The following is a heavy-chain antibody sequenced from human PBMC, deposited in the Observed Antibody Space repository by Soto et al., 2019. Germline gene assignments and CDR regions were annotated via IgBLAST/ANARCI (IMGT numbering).Heavy chain of an antibody. CDR2: MNPNSCNM. CDR3: LRLGRYLGGAFAI. J-gene: IGHJ3*02. CDR1: GYTFTNYV. D-gene: IGHD3-10*01. Sequence: QVQLVQSGAEVRKPGASVTVSCKASGYTFTNYVIAGVRQATGQGLEWGGWMNPNSCNMGHSQKVQGRLTMTRSTSIYTADIELVSLRPEDTALYFCLRLGRYLGGAFAILGQGTVVTFAS. V-gene: IGHV1-8*01.